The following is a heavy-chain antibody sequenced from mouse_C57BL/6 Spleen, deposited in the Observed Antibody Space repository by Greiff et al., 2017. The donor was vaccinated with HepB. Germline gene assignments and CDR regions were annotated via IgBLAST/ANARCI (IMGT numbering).Heavy chain of an antibody. V-gene: IGHV1-64*01. CDR2: IHPNSGST. Sequence: QVHVKQPGAELVKPGASVKLSCKASGYTFTSYWMHWVKQRPGQGLEWIGMIHPNSGSTNYNEKFKSKATLTVDKSSSTAYMQLSSLTSEDSAVYYCARYGGNYVDYFDYWGQGTTLTVSS. D-gene: IGHD1-1*02. CDR1: GYTFTSYW. CDR3: ARYGGNYVDYFDY. J-gene: IGHJ2*01.